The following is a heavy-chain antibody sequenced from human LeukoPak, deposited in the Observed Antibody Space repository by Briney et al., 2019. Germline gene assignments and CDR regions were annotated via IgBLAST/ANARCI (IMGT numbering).Heavy chain of an antibody. CDR1: GFTFSSYW. CDR3: ARGAAIGYPFPSYY. Sequence: PGGSLRLSCAASGFTFSSYWMHWVRQAPGKGLVWVSRINSDGSSTSYADSVKGRFTTSRDNAKNTLYLQMNSLRAEDTAVYYCARGAAIGYPFPSYYWGQGTLVTVSS. D-gene: IGHD6-13*01. J-gene: IGHJ4*02. CDR2: INSDGSST. V-gene: IGHV3-74*01.